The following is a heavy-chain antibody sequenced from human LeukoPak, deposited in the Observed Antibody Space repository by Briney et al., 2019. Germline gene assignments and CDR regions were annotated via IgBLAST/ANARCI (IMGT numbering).Heavy chain of an antibody. CDR2: IYYSGST. CDR3: ARHRESITMVRGALIFDFDY. D-gene: IGHD3-10*01. CDR1: GGSISSSNYY. J-gene: IGHJ4*02. Sequence: SETLSLTCTVSGGSISSSNYYWGWIRQPPGKGLAWIGSIYYSGSTYYNPSLKSRVTISVDTSKSQFSLKLSSVTAADTAVYYCARHRESITMVRGALIFDFDYWGQGTLVTVSS. V-gene: IGHV4-39*01.